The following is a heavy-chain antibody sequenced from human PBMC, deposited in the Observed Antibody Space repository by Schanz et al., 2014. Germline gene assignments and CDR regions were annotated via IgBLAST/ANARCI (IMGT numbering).Heavy chain of an antibody. CDR3: ARDLNRCGGDCYSG. D-gene: IGHD2-21*02. Sequence: VQLVDSGGGLVKPGGSLRLSCAASGFTFSDYYMTWIRQAPGKGLEWVSGIGGSGDSTHYADSVKGRFIISRDNSKNTLYLQVNSLRAEDTAVYYCARDLNRCGGDCYSGWGQGTLVTVSS. V-gene: IGHV3-23*04. CDR2: IGGSGDST. CDR1: GFTFSDYY. J-gene: IGHJ4*02.